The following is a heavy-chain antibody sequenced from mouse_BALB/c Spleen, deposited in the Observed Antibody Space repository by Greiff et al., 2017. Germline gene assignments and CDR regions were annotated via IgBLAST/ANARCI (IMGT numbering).Heavy chain of an antibody. D-gene: IGHD1-1*01. J-gene: IGHJ1*01. CDR1: GFSLTGYG. Sequence: VQLQQSGPGLVAPSQSLSITCTVSGFSLTGYGVNWVRQPPGKGLEWLGMIWGDGSTDYNSALKSRLSISKDNSKSQVFLKMNSLQTDDTARYYCARERGDYYGSSYYWYFDVWGAGTTVTVSS. CDR3: ARERGDYYGSSYYWYFDV. V-gene: IGHV2-6-7*01. CDR2: IWGDGST.